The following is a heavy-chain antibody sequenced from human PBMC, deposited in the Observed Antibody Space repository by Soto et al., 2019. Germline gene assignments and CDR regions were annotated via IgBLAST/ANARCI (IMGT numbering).Heavy chain of an antibody. V-gene: IGHV3-23*01. CDR2: IISDTART. CDR1: GFPFGRSA. CDR3: ATQDCSGAACSPPG. J-gene: IGHJ4*02. Sequence: EVQLLESGGGLVQPGGSLRLSCAASGFPFGRSAMSWVRQAPGMGLEWVSTIISDTARTHYADSVKGRFTISRDSSKNTMFLQMNSLRAADTAVYYWATQDCSGAACSPPGWGQGTLVSVSS. D-gene: IGHD2-15*01.